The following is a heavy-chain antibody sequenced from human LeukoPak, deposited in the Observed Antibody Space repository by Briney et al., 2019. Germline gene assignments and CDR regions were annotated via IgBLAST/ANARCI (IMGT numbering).Heavy chain of an antibody. CDR2: MNPNSGNT. CDR3: ARGGVYCSSTSCYIDY. Sequence: ASVKVSCKASGYTFTSYGINWVRQATGQGLEWMGWMNPNSGNTGYAQKFQGRVTITRNTSISTAYMELSSLRSEDTAVYYCARGGVYCSSTSCYIDYWGQGTLVTVSS. J-gene: IGHJ4*02. V-gene: IGHV1-8*03. D-gene: IGHD2-2*01. CDR1: GYTFTSYG.